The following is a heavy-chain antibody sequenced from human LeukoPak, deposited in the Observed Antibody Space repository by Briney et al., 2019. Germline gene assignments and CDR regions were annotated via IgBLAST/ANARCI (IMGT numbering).Heavy chain of an antibody. V-gene: IGHV3-49*03. CDR1: GFTFGDYA. Sequence: PGGSLRLSCTASGFTFGDYAMSWFRQAPGKGLEWVGFIRSKAYGGTTEYAASVKGRFTISRDDSKSIAYLQMNSLKTEDTAVYYCTRVVAGDRDPYFDYWGQGTLVTVSS. CDR3: TRVVAGDRDPYFDY. J-gene: IGHJ4*02. CDR2: IRSKAYGGTT. D-gene: IGHD6-19*01.